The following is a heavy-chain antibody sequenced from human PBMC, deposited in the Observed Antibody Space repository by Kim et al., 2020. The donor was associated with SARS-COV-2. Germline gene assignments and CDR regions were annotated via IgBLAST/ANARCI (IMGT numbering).Heavy chain of an antibody. D-gene: IGHD3-10*01. V-gene: IGHV1-69*13. CDR3: AGDGTWFWGLLYGGWFDP. CDR1: GGTFSSYA. J-gene: IGHJ5*02. Sequence: SVKVSCKASGGTFSSYAISWVRQAPGQGLEWMGGIIPIFGTANYAQKFQDRVTITADESTSTAYMEVSSLRSEDTAVYYCAGDGTWFWGLLYGGWFDPWGQGTLVTVSS. CDR2: IIPIFGTA.